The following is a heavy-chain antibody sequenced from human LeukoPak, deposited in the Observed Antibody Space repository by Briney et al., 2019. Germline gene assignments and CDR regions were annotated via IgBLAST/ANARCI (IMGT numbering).Heavy chain of an antibody. D-gene: IGHD6-19*01. J-gene: IGHJ5*02. CDR3: ARSDPPGCSSGWYLRFDP. V-gene: IGHV1-69*13. CDR1: GGTFSSYA. CDR2: IIPIFGTA. Sequence: SVKVSCKASGGTFSSYAISWVRQAPGQGLEWMGGIIPIFGTANYAQKFQGRVTITADESTSTAYMELSSLRSEDTAVYYCARSDPPGCSSGWYLRFDPWGQGTLVTVSS.